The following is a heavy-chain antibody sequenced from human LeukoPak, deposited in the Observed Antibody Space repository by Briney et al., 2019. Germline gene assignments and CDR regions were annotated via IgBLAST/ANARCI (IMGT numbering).Heavy chain of an antibody. Sequence: PSETLSLTCAVYGGSFSGYYWSWIRQPPGKGLEWIGEINHSGSTDYNPSLKSRVTISVDTSKNQFSLKLSSVTAADTAVYYCAKSNGYGLVDIWGQGTMVTVSS. CDR3: AKSNGYGLVDI. J-gene: IGHJ3*02. V-gene: IGHV4-34*01. CDR2: INHSGST. CDR1: GGSFSGYY. D-gene: IGHD3-10*01.